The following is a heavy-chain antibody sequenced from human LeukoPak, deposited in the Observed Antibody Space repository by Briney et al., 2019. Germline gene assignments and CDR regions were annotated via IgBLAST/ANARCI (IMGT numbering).Heavy chain of an antibody. CDR2: IYYPGST. V-gene: IGHV4-59*08. J-gene: IGHJ4*02. CDR3: STVRRDGYNPLDY. Sequence: SETLSLTCTVSGGSISSNYWSWIRQPPGKGLEWIGYIYYPGSTNYNPSLKSRVTISLDTSNKQFSLKLSSVTAADTAVYYCSTVRRDGYNPLDYWGQGTLVTVSS. D-gene: IGHD5-24*01. CDR1: GGSISSNY.